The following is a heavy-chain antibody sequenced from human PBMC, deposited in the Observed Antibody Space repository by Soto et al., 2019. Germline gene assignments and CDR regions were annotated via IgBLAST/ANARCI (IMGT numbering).Heavy chain of an antibody. CDR3: SKDSRVAARNWFDP. J-gene: IGHJ5*02. V-gene: IGHV3-23*01. Sequence: GGSLRLSCAASGFTFSSYAMSWVRQAPGKGLEWVSAISGGGGSTYYADSVKGRFTISRDNSKNTLYLQMNSLRAEDTAVYYCSKDSRVAARNWFDPWGQGTLVTVSS. CDR1: GFTFSSYA. D-gene: IGHD6-6*01. CDR2: ISGGGGST.